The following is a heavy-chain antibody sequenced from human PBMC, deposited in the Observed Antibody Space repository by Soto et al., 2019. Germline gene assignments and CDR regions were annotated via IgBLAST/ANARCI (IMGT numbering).Heavy chain of an antibody. CDR1: GGTFSSYA. CDR2: IIPIFGTA. J-gene: IGHJ4*02. V-gene: IGHV1-69*06. CDR3: ASSGVVPVFSDY. Sequence: SSVKVSCKASGGTFSSYAISWVRQAPGQGLEWMGGIIPIFGTANYAQKFQGRVTITADKSTSTAYMELSSLRSEDTAVYYCASSGVVPVFSDYWGQGTMVTVSS. D-gene: IGHD3-10*01.